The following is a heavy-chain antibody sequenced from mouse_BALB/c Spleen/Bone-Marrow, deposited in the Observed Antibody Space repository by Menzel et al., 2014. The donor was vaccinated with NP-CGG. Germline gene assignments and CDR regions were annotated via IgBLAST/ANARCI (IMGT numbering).Heavy chain of an antibody. CDR1: GYTFTSYW. V-gene: IGHV1-87*01. Sequence: QVQLQQSGAELARPGASVKLSCKASGYTFTSYWMQWVKQRPGQGLEWIGAIYPGDGDTRYTQKFKGKATLTADKSSSTAYMQLSSLASEDSAVHYCARSSGWNAMDYWGQGTSVTVSS. J-gene: IGHJ4*01. CDR3: ARSSGWNAMDY. D-gene: IGHD3-1*01. CDR2: IYPGDGDT.